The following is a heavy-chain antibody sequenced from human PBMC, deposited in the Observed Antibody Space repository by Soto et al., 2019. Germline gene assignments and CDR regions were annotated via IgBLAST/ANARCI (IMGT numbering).Heavy chain of an antibody. V-gene: IGHV3-23*01. CDR2: ISGSGGTT. J-gene: IGHJ4*02. D-gene: IGHD3-10*01. CDR3: AKQRADFGSGSDTFFLDN. CDR1: GFTFSSNS. Sequence: EVQLLESGGGLVQPGGSLRLSCLASGFTFSSNSMSWVRQAPGKGLEWVSAISGSGGTTFHADSVKGRFAVSRDNSNSTLYFEMDSLSAEDTAVYYCAKQRADFGSGSDTFFLDNWGRGTLVTVSS.